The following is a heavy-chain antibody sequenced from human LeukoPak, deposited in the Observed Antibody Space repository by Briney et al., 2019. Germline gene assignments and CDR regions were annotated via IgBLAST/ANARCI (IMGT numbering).Heavy chain of an antibody. CDR3: ARHERDSRDTEFDY. CDR1: GASISSGSYY. Sequence: SETLSLTCTVSGASISSGSYYWSWIRQPAGKGLEWIGRIYTSGSTYYNPSLKSRVTISVDTSKNQFSLKLSSVTAADTAVYYCARHERDSRDTEFDYWGQGTLVTVSS. V-gene: IGHV4-61*02. CDR2: IYTSGST. J-gene: IGHJ4*02. D-gene: IGHD3-22*01.